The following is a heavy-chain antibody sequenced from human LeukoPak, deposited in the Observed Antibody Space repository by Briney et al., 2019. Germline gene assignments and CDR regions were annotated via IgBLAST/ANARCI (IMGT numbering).Heavy chain of an antibody. J-gene: IGHJ4*02. D-gene: IGHD3-22*01. CDR2: IRSKANSYAT. V-gene: IGHV3-73*01. Sequence: GGSLKLSCAASGLTFSGSAMHWVRQASGKGLEWVGRIRSKANSYATAYAASVKGRFTISRDDSKNTAYLQMNSLKTEDTAVYYCTRLMAGYYDSSGYYSGFDYWGQGTLVTVSS. CDR3: TRLMAGYYDSSGYYSGFDY. CDR1: GLTFSGSA.